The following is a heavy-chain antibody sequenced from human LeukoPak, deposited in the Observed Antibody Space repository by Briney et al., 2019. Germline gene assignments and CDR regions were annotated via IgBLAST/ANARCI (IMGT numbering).Heavy chain of an antibody. Sequence: ASVKVSCKASGYTFTNYGISWVRQAPGQGLEWMGWISAYNGNTNYAQRFQGRATMTTDTSTRTAYMELRSLRSDDTAVYYCVRDRVNILTGYQLDYWGQGTLVTVSS. D-gene: IGHD3-9*01. J-gene: IGHJ4*02. CDR3: VRDRVNILTGYQLDY. CDR1: GYTFTNYG. CDR2: ISAYNGNT. V-gene: IGHV1-18*01.